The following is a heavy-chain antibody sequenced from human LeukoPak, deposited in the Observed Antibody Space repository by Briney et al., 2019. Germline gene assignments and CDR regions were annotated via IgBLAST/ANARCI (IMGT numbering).Heavy chain of an antibody. CDR1: GYTFTGYF. CDR3: ARGPHVKEYSSSSNYYYYYYMDV. V-gene: IGHV1-2*02. D-gene: IGHD6-6*01. J-gene: IGHJ6*03. Sequence: GASVKVSCKASGYTFTGYFIHWVRQAPGQGLEWMGWINPNSGGTNYAQKFQGRVTMTRDTSISTAYMELSRLRSDDTAVYYCARGPHVKEYSSSSNYYYYYYMDVWGKGTTVTVSS. CDR2: INPNSGGT.